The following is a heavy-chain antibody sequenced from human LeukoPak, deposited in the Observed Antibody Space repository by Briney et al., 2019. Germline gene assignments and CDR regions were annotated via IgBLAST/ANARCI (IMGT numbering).Heavy chain of an antibody. J-gene: IGHJ3*02. V-gene: IGHV1-58*01. CDR2: IVVGSGNT. CDR3: AAAPIFIVGATGEAFDI. D-gene: IGHD1-26*01. Sequence: ASVKVSCKASGFTFTSSAVQWVRQARGQRLEWIGWIVVGSGNTNYAQKFQERVTITRDMSTSTAYMELSSLRSEDTAVYYCAAAPIFIVGATGEAFDIWGQGTMVTVSS. CDR1: GFTFTSSA.